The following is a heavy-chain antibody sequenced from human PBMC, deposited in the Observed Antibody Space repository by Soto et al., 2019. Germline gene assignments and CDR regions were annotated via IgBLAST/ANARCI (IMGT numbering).Heavy chain of an antibody. V-gene: IGHV3-13*04. Sequence: SGEGCGGNVSRYEMQSVRQGPGKGLEWVSAIGTAGDTNYAGSVKGRFTISRENAKNSLYLQMNSLRAGDMAIYFSARAIGPTLFDYWGPGTLVTVS. D-gene: IGHD2-21*01. CDR3: ARAIGPTLFDY. CDR1: GGNVSRYE. CDR2: IGTAGDT. J-gene: IGHJ4*02.